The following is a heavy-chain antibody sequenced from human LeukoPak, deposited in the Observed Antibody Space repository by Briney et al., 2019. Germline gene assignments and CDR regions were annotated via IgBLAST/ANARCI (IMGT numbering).Heavy chain of an antibody. V-gene: IGHV3-7*01. CDR1: GFTFSSYA. D-gene: IGHD6-19*01. J-gene: IGHJ4*02. CDR3: ARDQEWLGGIDY. Sequence: GGSLRLSCAASGFTFSSYAMSWVRQAPGKGLEWVANIKQDGSEKYYVDSVKGRFTISRDNAKNSLYLQMNSLRAEDTAVYYCARDQEWLGGIDYWGQGTLVTVSS. CDR2: IKQDGSEK.